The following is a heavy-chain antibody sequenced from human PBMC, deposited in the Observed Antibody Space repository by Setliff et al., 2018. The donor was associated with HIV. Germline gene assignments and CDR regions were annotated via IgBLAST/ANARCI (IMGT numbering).Heavy chain of an antibody. CDR2: ISAYNGNT. D-gene: IGHD6-19*01. CDR1: GYTFTSYG. V-gene: IGHV1-18*01. CDR3: ARDPVVIIPGLSVAGLNWFGP. J-gene: IGHJ5*02. Sequence: ASVKVSCKASGYTFTSYGISWVRQAPRQGLEWMGWISAYNGNTNYAQKFQGRVTMTTDTSTITAYMELRNLRSDDTAVYYCARDPVVIIPGLSVAGLNWFGPCGQGTLGAVSS.